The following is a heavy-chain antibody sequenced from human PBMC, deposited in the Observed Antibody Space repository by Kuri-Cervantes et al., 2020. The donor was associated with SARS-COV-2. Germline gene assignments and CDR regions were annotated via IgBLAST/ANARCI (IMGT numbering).Heavy chain of an antibody. CDR3: ASGAVADLFDY. CDR1: GYTFTSYG. D-gene: IGHD6-19*01. V-gene: IGHV1-18*01. J-gene: IGHJ4*02. CDR2: ISAYNGNT. Sequence: ASVKVSCKASGYTFTSYGISWVRQAPGQGLEWMGWISAYNGNTNYAQKFQGRVTITADKSTSTAYMELSSLRSEDTAVYYCASGAVADLFDYWGQGTLVTVSS.